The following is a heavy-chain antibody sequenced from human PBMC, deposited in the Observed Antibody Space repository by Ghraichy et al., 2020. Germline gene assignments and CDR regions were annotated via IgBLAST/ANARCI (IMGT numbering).Heavy chain of an antibody. CDR2: ISAYNGNT. CDR3: ARDSYYYDSSGYYRTEWASPSFDY. CDR1: GYTFTSYG. J-gene: IGHJ4*02. D-gene: IGHD3-22*01. Sequence: ASVKVSCKASGYTFTSYGISWVRQAPGQGLEWMGWISAYNGNTNYAQKLQGRVTMTTDTSTSTAYMELRSLRSDDTAVYYCARDSYYYDSSGYYRTEWASPSFDYWGQGTLVTVSS. V-gene: IGHV1-18*01.